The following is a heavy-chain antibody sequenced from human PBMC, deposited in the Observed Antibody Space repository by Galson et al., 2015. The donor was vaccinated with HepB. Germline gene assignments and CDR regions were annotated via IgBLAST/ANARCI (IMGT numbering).Heavy chain of an antibody. CDR2: MNPKSGNT. CDR3: ARGRGWLSPFDL. Sequence: VRQAPGQGLEWMAWMNPKSGNTGSSQKFRGRVTMTRNTSISTAYMEFSSLKSEDTAVYFCARGRGWLSPFDLWGQGTPVTVPS. V-gene: IGHV1-8*01. D-gene: IGHD5-24*01. J-gene: IGHJ5*02.